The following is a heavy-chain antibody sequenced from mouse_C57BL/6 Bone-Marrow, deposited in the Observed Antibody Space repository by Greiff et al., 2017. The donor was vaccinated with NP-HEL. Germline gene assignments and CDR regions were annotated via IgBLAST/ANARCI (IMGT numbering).Heavy chain of an antibody. CDR2: IDPSDSYT. CDR1: GYTFTSYW. Sequence: QVQLKQPGAELVMPGASVKLSCKASGYTFTSYWMHWVKQRPGQGLEWIGEIDPSDSYTNYNQKFKGKSTLTVDKSSSTAYMQLSSLTSEDSAVYYCATYYDYTGFAYWGQGTLVTVSA. J-gene: IGHJ3*01. V-gene: IGHV1-69*01. D-gene: IGHD2-4*01. CDR3: ATYYDYTGFAY.